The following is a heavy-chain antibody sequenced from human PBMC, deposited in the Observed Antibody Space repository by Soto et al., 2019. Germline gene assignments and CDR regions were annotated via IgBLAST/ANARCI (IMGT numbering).Heavy chain of an antibody. V-gene: IGHV3-64*01. J-gene: IGHJ4*02. Sequence: GGSLILSCAASGFSFSTYAFHWVRQAPGKGLEYVSAISSNGGSTFYASSVKGRFAISRDNLNNTLYLQMGSLRAEDMAVYYCAGTRGYSGYDPLDYWGQGTLVTVSS. CDR1: GFSFSTYA. D-gene: IGHD5-12*01. CDR3: AGTRGYSGYDPLDY. CDR2: ISSNGGST.